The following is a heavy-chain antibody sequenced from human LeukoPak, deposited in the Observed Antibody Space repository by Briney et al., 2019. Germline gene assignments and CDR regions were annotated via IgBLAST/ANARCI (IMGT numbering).Heavy chain of an antibody. Sequence: SETLSPTCVVSGGSFSGYYWGWTRQPPGRGLEWIGYVYYSGSTNYNPSFKSRITISVDTSRNQFSLQLSSVTAADTAVYYCARIHRYCSGGACYVLDNWGQGTLVAVSS. CDR1: GGSFSGYY. J-gene: IGHJ4*02. CDR2: VYYSGST. CDR3: ARIHRYCSGGACYVLDN. D-gene: IGHD2-15*01. V-gene: IGHV4-59*01.